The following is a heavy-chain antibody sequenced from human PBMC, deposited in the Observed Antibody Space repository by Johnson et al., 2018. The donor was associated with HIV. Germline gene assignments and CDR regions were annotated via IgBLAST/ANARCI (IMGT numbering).Heavy chain of an antibody. D-gene: IGHD6-13*01. V-gene: IGHV3-20*04. Sequence: VQLVESGGGVVRPGGSLRLSCATSGFTFDNYGMNWVRQAPGKGLEWVSGINWNGNTIGYADSVKGRFTISRDNTENALYLQMNSLRAEDTALYYCARAIAAAGSSLEDDAWSQGTMVTVSS. CDR2: INWNGNTI. CDR3: ARAIAAAGSSLEDDA. J-gene: IGHJ3*01. CDR1: GFTFDNYG.